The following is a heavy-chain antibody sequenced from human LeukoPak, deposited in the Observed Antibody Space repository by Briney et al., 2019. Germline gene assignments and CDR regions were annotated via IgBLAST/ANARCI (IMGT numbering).Heavy chain of an antibody. J-gene: IGHJ4*02. CDR3: ARGTVGATHLDY. D-gene: IGHD1-26*01. CDR1: GYTFTGYY. V-gene: IGHV1-2*02. CDR2: INPNSGGT. Sequence: ASGKVSCKASGYTFTGYYMHWVRQAPGQGLEWMGWINPNSGGTNYAQKFQGRVTMTRDTSISTAYMELSRLRSDDTAVYYCARGTVGATHLDYWGQGTLVTVSS.